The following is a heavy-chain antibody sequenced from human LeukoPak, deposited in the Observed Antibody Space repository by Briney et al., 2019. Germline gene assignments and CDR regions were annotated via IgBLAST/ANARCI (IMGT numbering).Heavy chain of an antibody. CDR3: ARDDGV. J-gene: IGHJ6*02. CDR2: INPNSGGR. CDR1: GYTLPDYY. Sequence: GASVPDSCMASGYTLPDYYMHWLRQAPGQGLEWMGWINPNSGGRSYAQKFQGRITMTRDTSISTAYMELSRLRSDDTAVYYCARDDGVWGQGNTFTVSS. D-gene: IGHD3-10*01. V-gene: IGHV1-2*02.